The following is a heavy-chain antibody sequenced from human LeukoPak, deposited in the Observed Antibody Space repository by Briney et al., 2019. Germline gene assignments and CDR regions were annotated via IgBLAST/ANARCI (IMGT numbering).Heavy chain of an antibody. CDR2: ISGSGGST. CDR3: AKGSQGLAVELDY. CDR1: GFTFSSYA. Sequence: PGGSLRLSCAASGFTFSSYAMSWVRQAPGKGLDWVAAISGSGGSTYYADSVKGRFTISRDNSKNTLYLQMNSLRAEDTAVYYCAKGSQGLAVELDYWGQGTLVTVSS. V-gene: IGHV3-23*01. D-gene: IGHD6-19*01. J-gene: IGHJ4*02.